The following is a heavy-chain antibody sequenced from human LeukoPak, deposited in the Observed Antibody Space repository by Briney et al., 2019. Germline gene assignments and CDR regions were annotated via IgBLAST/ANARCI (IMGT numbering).Heavy chain of an antibody. CDR1: GGSISSYY. V-gene: IGHV4-4*07. Sequence: SETLSLTCTVSGGSISSYYWSWIRQPAGKGLEWIGRISTSGSTNDNPSLKSRVTMSVDTSKNQFSLKLSSVTAADTAVYYCARHTYYYDSSGYRKYYFDCWGQGTLVTVSS. CDR3: ARHTYYYDSSGYRKYYFDC. D-gene: IGHD3-22*01. CDR2: ISTSGST. J-gene: IGHJ4*02.